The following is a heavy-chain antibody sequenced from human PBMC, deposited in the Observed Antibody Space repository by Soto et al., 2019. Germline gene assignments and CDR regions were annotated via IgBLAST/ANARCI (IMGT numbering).Heavy chain of an antibody. J-gene: IGHJ6*02. Sequence: PGESLKISCKGSGYSFTSYWIGWVRQMPGKGLEWVGSIYPGDSDTRYSPSFQGQVTISADKSISTAYLQWSSLKASYSAMYYCATSRYYDILTGYRIGGMDVWGQGTTVTVSS. CDR2: IYPGDSDT. CDR1: GYSFTSYW. D-gene: IGHD3-9*01. V-gene: IGHV5-51*01. CDR3: ATSRYYDILTGYRIGGMDV.